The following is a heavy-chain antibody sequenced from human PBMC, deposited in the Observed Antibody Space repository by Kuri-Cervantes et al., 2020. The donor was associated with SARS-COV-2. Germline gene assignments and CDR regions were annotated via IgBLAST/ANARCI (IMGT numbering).Heavy chain of an antibody. D-gene: IGHD1-26*01. CDR1: GFTFSSYA. CDR2: ISYDGSNK. CDR3: AREELLHGGDYFDY. J-gene: IGHJ4*02. Sequence: LKISCAASGFTFSSYAMHWVRQAPGKGLEWVAVISYDGSNKYYADSVKGRFTISRDNSKNTLYLQMNSLRAEDTAVYYCAREELLHGGDYFDYWGQGTLVTVSS. V-gene: IGHV3-30-3*01.